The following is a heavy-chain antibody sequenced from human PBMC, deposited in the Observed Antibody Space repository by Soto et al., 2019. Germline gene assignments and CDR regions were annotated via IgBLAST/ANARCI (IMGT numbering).Heavy chain of an antibody. CDR1: GCTFTSYG. J-gene: IGHJ4*02. CDR3: ARDFSDDSSAYSVDY. CDR2: ISAYNGNT. V-gene: IGHV1-18*01. Sequence: ASVKVSCKASGCTFTSYGISWVRQAPGQGLEWMGWISAYNGNTNYAQKLQGRVTMTTDTSTSTAYMELRSLRSDDTAVYYCARDFSDDSSAYSVDYWGQGTLVTVSS. D-gene: IGHD3-22*01.